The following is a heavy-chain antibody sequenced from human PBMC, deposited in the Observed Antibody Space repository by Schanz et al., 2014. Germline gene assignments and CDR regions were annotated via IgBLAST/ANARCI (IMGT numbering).Heavy chain of an antibody. CDR1: GFSVNNIY. V-gene: IGHV3-53*01. D-gene: IGHD6-6*01. Sequence: EAQLVESGGCLIQPGGSLRLSCAASGFSVNNIYMSWVRQAPGKGLEWVSVIYSGGASFHADSVKGRFTISRDNSKNTLYLQMNSLRAEDTAVYYCAKIWKGHPIEVRPGWSDGMDVWGQGTTVTVSS. CDR3: AKIWKGHPIEVRPGWSDGMDV. J-gene: IGHJ6*02. CDR2: IYSGGAS.